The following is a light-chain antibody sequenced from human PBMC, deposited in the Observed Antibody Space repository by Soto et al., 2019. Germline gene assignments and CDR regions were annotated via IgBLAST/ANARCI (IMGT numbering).Light chain of an antibody. J-gene: IGKJ4*01. Sequence: DIQMTQSPSSVSASLGDRVTITCRASQGIGVYLAWFQQKPGNVPKLLIYAASTLHSGVPSRFSGSGSGTDFTLNISRLQPEDVATYYCQKYNSAPLTFGGGTKVEIK. CDR3: QKYNSAPLT. CDR1: QGIGVY. CDR2: AAS. V-gene: IGKV1-27*01.